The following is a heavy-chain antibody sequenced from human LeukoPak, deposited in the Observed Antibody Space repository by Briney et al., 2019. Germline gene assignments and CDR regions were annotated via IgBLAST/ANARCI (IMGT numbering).Heavy chain of an antibody. Sequence: SETLSLTCSVSGGSISSYSWTWIRQPPGKGLEWIGFIDYSGSNNYNPSLKSRVTISADPSTNHFSLNLTSVTAADTAVYFCARDHPVADWAPDIWGRGTMVTVSS. CDR3: ARDHPVADWAPDI. CDR1: GGSISSYS. D-gene: IGHD3-9*01. CDR2: IDYSGSN. V-gene: IGHV4-59*13. J-gene: IGHJ3*02.